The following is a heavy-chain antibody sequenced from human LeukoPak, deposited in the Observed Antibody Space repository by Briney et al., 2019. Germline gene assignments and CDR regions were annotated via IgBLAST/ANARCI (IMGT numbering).Heavy chain of an antibody. Sequence: SETLSLTCAVYGGSFSGYYWSWIRQPPGKGLEWIGEINHSGSTNYNPSLKSRVTISVDTSKNQFSLKLSSVTAADTAVYYYARTLGGYDDYWGQGTLVTVSS. CDR2: INHSGST. D-gene: IGHD5-12*01. CDR3: ARTLGGYDDY. CDR1: GGSFSGYY. V-gene: IGHV4-34*01. J-gene: IGHJ4*02.